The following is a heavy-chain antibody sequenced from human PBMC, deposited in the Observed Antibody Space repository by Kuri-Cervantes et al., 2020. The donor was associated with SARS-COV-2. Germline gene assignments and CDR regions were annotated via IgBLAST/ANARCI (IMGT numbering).Heavy chain of an antibody. CDR3: AGVAGDPYYFDY. V-gene: IGHV3-9*03. CDR2: ISWNRGSI. J-gene: IGHJ4*02. D-gene: IGHD7-27*01. CDR1: GFTFDDYA. Sequence: GGSLRLSCAASGFTFDDYAMHWVRQAPGKGLEWVSGISWNRGSIGYADSVKGRFTISRDKAKNSLYLQMTSLRAEDMALYYCAGVAGDPYYFDYWGQGTLVTVSS.